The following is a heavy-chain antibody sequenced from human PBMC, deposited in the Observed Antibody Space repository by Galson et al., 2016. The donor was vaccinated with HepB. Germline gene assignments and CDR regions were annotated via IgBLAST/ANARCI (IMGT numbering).Heavy chain of an antibody. D-gene: IGHD2-21*02. CDR1: GYTFTSYS. J-gene: IGHJ6*02. CDR2: ISAHSGKT. V-gene: IGHV1-18*04. CDR3: ANLPCDGDCPSDYYPFMDV. Sequence: SGYTFTSYSMSWVRQAPGQGLEWMGWISAHSGKTNYAQKFQGRVTMSTDTSTKTAYMELRSLRSDDTAVYYCANLPCDGDCPSDYYPFMDVGGRGTTVTVSS.